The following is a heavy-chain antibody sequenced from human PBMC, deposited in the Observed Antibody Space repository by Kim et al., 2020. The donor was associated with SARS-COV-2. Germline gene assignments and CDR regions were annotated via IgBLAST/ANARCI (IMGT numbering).Heavy chain of an antibody. CDR3: ATDGGGYCSGGSCYLGPILRFDY. CDR1: GYTLTELS. Sequence: ASVKVSCKVSGYTLTELSMHWVRQAPGKGLEWMGGFDPEDGETIYAQKFQGRVTMTEDTSTDTAYMELSSLRSEDTAVYYCATDGGGYCSGGSCYLGPILRFDYWGQGTLVTVSS. J-gene: IGHJ4*02. D-gene: IGHD2-15*01. CDR2: FDPEDGET. V-gene: IGHV1-24*01.